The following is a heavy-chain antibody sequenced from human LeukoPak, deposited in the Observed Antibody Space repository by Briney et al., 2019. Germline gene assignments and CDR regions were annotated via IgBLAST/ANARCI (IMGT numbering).Heavy chain of an antibody. D-gene: IGHD2-2*01. Sequence: GRSLRLSCAASGFIFSHYGMHWVRQASGKGLEWVAVISFDGSNKYYADSVKGRFTISSDNSKNTLYLQMNSLRAEDTAVYYCAKVIFACSSASCSNYYYYGVDVWGQGTTVTVSS. CDR2: ISFDGSNK. CDR1: GFIFSHYG. CDR3: AKVIFACSSASCSNYYYYGVDV. J-gene: IGHJ6*02. V-gene: IGHV3-30*18.